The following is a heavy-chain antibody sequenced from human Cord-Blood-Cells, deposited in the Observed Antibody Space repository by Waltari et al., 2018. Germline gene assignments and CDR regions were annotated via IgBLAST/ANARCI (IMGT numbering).Heavy chain of an antibody. CDR1: GFTFSSYS. CDR2: ISSSSRTI. V-gene: IGHV3-48*02. D-gene: IGHD2-15*01. J-gene: IGHJ3*02. Sequence: EVQLVESGGGLVQPGGSLRLSCAASGFTFSSYSMNWVRQAPGKGLEWVSYISSSSRTIYYADSVKGRFTISRDNAKNSLYLQMNSLRDEDTAVYYCARDSGYCSGGSCYYDAFDIWGQGTMVTVSS. CDR3: ARDSGYCSGGSCYYDAFDI.